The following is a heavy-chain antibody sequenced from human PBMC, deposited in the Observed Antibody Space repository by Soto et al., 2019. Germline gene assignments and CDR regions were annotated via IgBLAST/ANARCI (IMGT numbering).Heavy chain of an antibody. CDR1: YD. D-gene: IGHD1-26*01. Sequence: YDGSWISKATRKGLEWGSLISGSGGSTYYADSVKGRFTISRDNSKNTLYLQMNSLRAEDTAVYYCARPAYSGSYQHYFDNWAQGTLGTGSS. CDR3: ARPAYSGSYQHYFDN. CDR2: ISGSGGST. V-gene: IGHV3-23*01. J-gene: IGHJ4*02.